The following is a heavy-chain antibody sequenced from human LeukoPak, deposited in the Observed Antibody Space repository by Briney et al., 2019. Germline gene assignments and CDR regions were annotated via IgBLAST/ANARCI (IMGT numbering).Heavy chain of an antibody. CDR3: ARVDSYGVFENY. V-gene: IGHV1-69*13. CDR2: IIPIFGRA. J-gene: IGHJ4*02. D-gene: IGHD5-18*01. Sequence: ASVKVSCKTSGGSFNTYPINWVRQAPGQGLEWMGGIIPIFGRANYARNFQGRVTITADESSSTAYMELSSLRSEDTAMYYCARVDSYGVFENYWGQGTLVTVSS. CDR1: GGSFNTYP.